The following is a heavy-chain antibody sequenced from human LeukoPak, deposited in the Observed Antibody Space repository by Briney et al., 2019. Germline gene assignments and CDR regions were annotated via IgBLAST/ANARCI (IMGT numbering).Heavy chain of an antibody. J-gene: IGHJ4*02. Sequence: SETLSLTCAVSGGSISSSNWWSWVRQPPGKGLEWIGEIYHSGSTNYNPSLKSRVTISVDKSKNQFSLKLSSVTAADTAVYYCASRGAVAGTGFDYWGQGTLVTVSS. CDR3: ASRGAVAGTGFDY. CDR2: IYHSGST. D-gene: IGHD6-19*01. V-gene: IGHV4-4*02. CDR1: GGSISSSNW.